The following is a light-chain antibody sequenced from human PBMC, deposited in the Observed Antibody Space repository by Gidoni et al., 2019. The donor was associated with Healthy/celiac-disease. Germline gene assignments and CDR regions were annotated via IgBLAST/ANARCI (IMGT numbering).Light chain of an antibody. J-gene: IGKJ2*01. CDR1: QGISSY. CDR2: AAS. CDR3: QQYYSYPYT. Sequence: AIQITQSPSSLTASTGDRVTITCRASQGISSYLTWYQQKPGKVPTLLIYAASTFQSGVQSRFSGSGSGTDFTLTISCLQSEDFATYYCQQYYSYPYTFGQGTKLEIK. V-gene: IGKV1-8*01.